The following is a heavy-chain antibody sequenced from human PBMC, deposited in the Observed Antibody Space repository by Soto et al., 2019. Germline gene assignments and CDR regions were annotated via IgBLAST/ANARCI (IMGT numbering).Heavy chain of an antibody. D-gene: IGHD5-18*01. CDR3: ARDRPPVTWQQLGYTYRRWFDP. V-gene: IGHV1-3*01. CDR2: INAGNGNT. J-gene: IGHJ5*02. CDR1: GYTFTSYA. Sequence: GASVKVSCKASGYTFTSYAMHWVRQAPGQRLEWMGWINAGNGNTKYSQKFQGRVTITRDTSASTAYMELSSLRSEDTAVYYCARDRPPVTWQQLGYTYRRWFDPWGQGTLVTVSS.